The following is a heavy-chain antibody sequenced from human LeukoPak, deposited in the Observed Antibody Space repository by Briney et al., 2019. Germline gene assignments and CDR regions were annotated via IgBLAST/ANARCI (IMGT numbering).Heavy chain of an antibody. CDR3: TRRQTDDSSGYYAY. J-gene: IGHJ4*02. CDR2: FDPEDGET. D-gene: IGHD3-22*01. CDR1: GYTLTELS. Sequence: VASVKVSCKVSGYTLTELSMHWVRQAPGKGLEWMGGFDPEDGETIYAQKFQGRVTMTEDTSTDTAYMELSSLRSEDTAVYYCTRRQTDDSSGYYAYWGQGTLVTVSS. V-gene: IGHV1-24*01.